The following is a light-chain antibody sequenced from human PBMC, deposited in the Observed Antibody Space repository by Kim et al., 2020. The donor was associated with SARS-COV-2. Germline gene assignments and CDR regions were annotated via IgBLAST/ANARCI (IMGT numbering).Light chain of an antibody. CDR3: QQSYSFPYT. CDR2: AGS. CDR1: QTMSNN. V-gene: IGKV1-39*01. J-gene: IGKJ2*01. Sequence: DIQLTQSPSTLSASVGDRVTITCRASQTMSNNLNWYQQKPGKAPKLLIYAGSNLQSGVTSRFSGSGSGADFTLTITSLQREDFATYYCQQSYSFPYTFGQVTKLEI.